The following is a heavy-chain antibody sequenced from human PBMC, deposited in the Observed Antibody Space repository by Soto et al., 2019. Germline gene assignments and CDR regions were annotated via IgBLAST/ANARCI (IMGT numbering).Heavy chain of an antibody. CDR2: IRGSGGSI. Sequence: EVQLLESGGDLVQPGGSLRLSCAASGFTFSTYAMSWVRQAPGKGLEWVSVIRGSGGSIYYADSVKGRFTISRDNSKNHLYLQLNSLRAVDAAVYYCAKEANNSWYGPLAYWGQGTLVTVSS. CDR1: GFTFSTYA. CDR3: AKEANNSWYGPLAY. D-gene: IGHD6-13*01. V-gene: IGHV3-23*01. J-gene: IGHJ4*02.